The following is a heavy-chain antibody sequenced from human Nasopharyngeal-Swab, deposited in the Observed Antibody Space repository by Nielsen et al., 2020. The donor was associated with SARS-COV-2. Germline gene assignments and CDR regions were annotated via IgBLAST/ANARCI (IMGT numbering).Heavy chain of an antibody. CDR3: ARDPESGVVVPAAMREVTPFDY. V-gene: IGHV1-69*06. J-gene: IGHJ4*02. Sequence: SVKVSCKASGGTFSSYAISWVRQAPGQGLEGRGGIIPNFGTANYAQKFQGRVTITADKSTSTAYMELSSLRSEDTAVYYCARDPESGVVVPAAMREVTPFDYWGQGTLVTVSS. D-gene: IGHD2-2*01. CDR1: GGTFSSYA. CDR2: IIPNFGTA.